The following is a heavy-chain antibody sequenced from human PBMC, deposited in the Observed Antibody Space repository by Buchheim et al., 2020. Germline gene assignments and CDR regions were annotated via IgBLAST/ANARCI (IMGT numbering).Heavy chain of an antibody. J-gene: IGHJ6*02. Sequence: EVQLLASGGGLVQPGGSLRLSCAASGFTFSCYAMLWVRQAPGKGLEWVSAISCSGGSTYYADSVTGRFTISRDNYKVTLYLQMNSLRAEDTAVYYGAKEENFYYYGMDFWGQGTT. CDR1: GFTFSCYA. CDR2: ISCSGGST. CDR3: AKEENFYYYGMDF. D-gene: IGHD2/OR15-2a*01. V-gene: IGHV3-23*01.